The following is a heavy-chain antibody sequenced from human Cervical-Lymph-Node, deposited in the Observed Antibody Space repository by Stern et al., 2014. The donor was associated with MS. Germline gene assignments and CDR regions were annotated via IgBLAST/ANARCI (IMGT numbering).Heavy chain of an antibody. Sequence: QLVQSGAEVRKPGASVKVSCKASGYTFISYGISWVRQAPGQGLEWMGWVSPYNGNTNYAEKFHGRVTMTTETSTSTAYMELRSLRSDDTAVYYCVRAREGRYYYDSSGYYEYWGQGALVTVSS. CDR3: VRAREGRYYYDSSGYYEY. V-gene: IGHV1-18*01. D-gene: IGHD3-22*01. J-gene: IGHJ4*02. CDR2: VSPYNGNT. CDR1: GYTFISYG.